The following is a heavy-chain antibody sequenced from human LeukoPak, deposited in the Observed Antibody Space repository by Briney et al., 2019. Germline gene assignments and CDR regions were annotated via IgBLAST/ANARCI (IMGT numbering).Heavy chain of an antibody. Sequence: SETLSLTCTVSSGSISSYYWSWIRQPPGRGLEWIGYVYYSGSTNYNPSLKSRVTISVDTSKNQFSLKLSSVTAADTAVYYCARHEKLGQFDYWGQGTLVTVSS. J-gene: IGHJ4*02. V-gene: IGHV4-59*08. D-gene: IGHD3-10*01. CDR1: SGSISSYY. CDR3: ARHEKLGQFDY. CDR2: VYYSGST.